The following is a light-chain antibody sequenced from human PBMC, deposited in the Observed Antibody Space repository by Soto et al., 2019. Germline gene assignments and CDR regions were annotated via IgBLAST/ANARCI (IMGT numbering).Light chain of an antibody. CDR1: AIVTIN. Sequence: EIVMTQSPATLSVSPWERATLSCKASAIVTINLSWYNQKRGQAPRLLIYVASTMDTGIQARLSGSGSGTEFTLTISSLQSEDLAVYYCQQYNNWPLTFGEETKVDIK. CDR2: VAS. V-gene: IGKV3-15*01. J-gene: IGKJ4*01. CDR3: QQYNNWPLT.